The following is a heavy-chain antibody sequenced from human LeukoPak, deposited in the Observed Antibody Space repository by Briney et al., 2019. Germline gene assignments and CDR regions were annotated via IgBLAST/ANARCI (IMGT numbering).Heavy chain of an antibody. Sequence: PGGSLRLSCAASGFTFSSYGMHWVRQAPGKGLGWVAFIHYDGSNKYYADSVKGRFTISRDNSKNTLYLQMNSLRAEDTAVYYCAKDASSGFTRYFDYWGQGTLVTVSS. CDR3: AKDASSGFTRYFDY. CDR2: IHYDGSNK. V-gene: IGHV3-30*02. CDR1: GFTFSSYG. D-gene: IGHD6-19*01. J-gene: IGHJ4*02.